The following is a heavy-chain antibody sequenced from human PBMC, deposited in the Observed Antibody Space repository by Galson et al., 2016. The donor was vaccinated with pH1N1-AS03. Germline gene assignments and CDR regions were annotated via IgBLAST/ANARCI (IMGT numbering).Heavy chain of an antibody. D-gene: IGHD2-2*01. V-gene: IGHV1-2*04. J-gene: IGHJ6*02. CDR3: ARDPRGPCNSPTCSTTYYLGMDV. Sequence: SVKVSCKASGYIFTGFYVHWVRQAPGQGLEWMGWINTDSGVTNYAHKFEAWVPMTSDTSVSTAYMELYGLKSDDTAVYYCARDPRGPCNSPTCSTTYYLGMDVWGQGTTVIVSS. CDR1: GYIFTGFY. CDR2: INTDSGVT.